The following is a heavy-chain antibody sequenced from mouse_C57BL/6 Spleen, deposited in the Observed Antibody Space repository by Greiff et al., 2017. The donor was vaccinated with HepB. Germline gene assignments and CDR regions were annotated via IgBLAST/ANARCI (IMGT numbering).Heavy chain of an antibody. J-gene: IGHJ4*01. V-gene: IGHV1-52*01. D-gene: IGHD2-2*01. CDR3: ARGVKAMDY. Sequence: QVQLQQPGAELVRPGSSVKLSCKASGYTFTSYWMQWVKQRPIQGLEWIGNIDPSDSETHYNQKFKDKATLTVDKSSSTAYMQLSSLTSEDSAVYYGARGVKAMDYWGQGTSVTVSS. CDR2: IDPSDSET. CDR1: GYTFTSYW.